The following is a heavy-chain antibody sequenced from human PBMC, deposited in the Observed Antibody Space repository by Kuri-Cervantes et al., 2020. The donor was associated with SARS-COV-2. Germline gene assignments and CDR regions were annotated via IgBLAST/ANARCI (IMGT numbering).Heavy chain of an antibody. CDR1: VFSLSTSGMR. V-gene: IGHV2-70*12. CDR3: AHTHRVYSSSWYLFDY. CDR2: IDWDDDK. J-gene: IGHJ4*02. Sequence: SGPTLVKPTQTLTLTCTFSVFSLSTSGMRVSWIRQPPGKALEWLARIDWDDDKFYSTSLKTRLTISKDTSKNQVVLTMINMDPVDTAIYYCAHTHRVYSSSWYLFDYWGQGALVTVSS. D-gene: IGHD6-13*01.